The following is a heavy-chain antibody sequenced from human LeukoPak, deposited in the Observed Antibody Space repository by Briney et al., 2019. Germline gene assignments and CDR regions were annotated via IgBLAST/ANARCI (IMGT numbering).Heavy chain of an antibody. Sequence: ASVKVSCKASGYTFTSYDINWVRQAPGQGLEWMGWMNPNSGNTGYAQKFQGRVTMTRNTSISTAYMELSSLRSEDTAVYYCARAYSSWYWFDPWGQGTLVTVSS. J-gene: IGHJ5*02. CDR2: MNPNSGNT. V-gene: IGHV1-8*01. CDR3: ARAYSSWYWFDP. D-gene: IGHD6-13*01. CDR1: GYTFTSYD.